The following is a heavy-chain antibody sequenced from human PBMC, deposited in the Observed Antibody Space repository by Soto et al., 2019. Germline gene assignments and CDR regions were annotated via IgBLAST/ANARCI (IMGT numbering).Heavy chain of an antibody. J-gene: IGHJ5*02. CDR3: AKEGRRILYHWFDP. D-gene: IGHD2-8*01. Sequence: GASLRLSCAASGFTFSSYAMSWARQAPGKGLEWVSAISGSGGSTYYADSVKGRFTISRDNSKNTLYLQMNSLRAEDTAVYYCAKEGRRILYHWFDPWGQGTLVTVSS. CDR1: GFTFSSYA. V-gene: IGHV3-23*01. CDR2: ISGSGGST.